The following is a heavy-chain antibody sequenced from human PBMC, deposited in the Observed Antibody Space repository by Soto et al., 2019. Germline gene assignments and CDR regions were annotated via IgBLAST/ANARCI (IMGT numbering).Heavy chain of an antibody. J-gene: IGHJ6*02. CDR2: INPNSGDT. V-gene: IGHV1-2*02. CDR3: AKGGAIVAAGTRVYLYNAMDV. CDR1: GYTFTGYY. Sequence: ASVKVSCMASGYTFTGYYVHWVRQAPGQGLEWMGWINPNSGDTYLAQRFQGRVTMNRDTSIETAYMELRGLTSDDTAEYYCAKGGAIVAAGTRVYLYNAMDVWGQGTTVTVSS. D-gene: IGHD1-26*01.